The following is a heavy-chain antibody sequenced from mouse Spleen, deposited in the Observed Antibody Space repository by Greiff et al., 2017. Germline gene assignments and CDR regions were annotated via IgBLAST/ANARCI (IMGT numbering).Heavy chain of an antibody. CDR3: ARPYDGYYWYFDV. D-gene: IGHD2-3*01. J-gene: IGHJ1*01. V-gene: IGHV5-9-1*01. Sequence: EVKLVESGGGLVKPGGSRKLSCAASGFTLSSYAMSWVRQTPEKRLEWAATISSGGSYTYYPDSVKGRFTISRDNAKNTLYLQMSSLRSEDTAMYYCARPYDGYYWYFDVWGAGTTVTVSS. CDR1: GFTLSSYA. CDR2: ISSGGSYT.